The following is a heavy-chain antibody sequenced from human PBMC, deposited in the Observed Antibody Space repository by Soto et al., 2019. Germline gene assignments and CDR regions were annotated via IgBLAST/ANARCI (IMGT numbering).Heavy chain of an antibody. CDR3: EKSNRPTAPFDY. CDR1: GFTFSTYG. V-gene: IGHV3-23*01. CDR2: ISASGGST. D-gene: IGHD4-4*01. J-gene: IGHJ4*02. Sequence: DVQLLESGGALVQPGGSLRLSCAASGFTFSTYGMSWVRQAPGKGLEWVSGISASGGSTYYADSVKGRFTISRDNSKSTMYLQMNSLRAEYTALDYFEKSNRPTAPFDYWGLGTLVTVSS.